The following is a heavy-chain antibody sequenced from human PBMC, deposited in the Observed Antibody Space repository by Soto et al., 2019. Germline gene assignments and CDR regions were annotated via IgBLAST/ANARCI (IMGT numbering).Heavy chain of an antibody. J-gene: IGHJ5*01. V-gene: IGHV4-30-4*01. CDR3: ASDRLVSSNHVYWFLS. D-gene: IGHD3-16*01. CDR2: IYYSGST. CDR1: GGSISSGDYY. Sequence: PSETLSLTCTVSGGSISSGDYYWSWIRQPPGKGLEWIGYIYYSGSTYYNPSLKSRVTLSVDTSKNQFSLKLSSVTAADTAVYYCASDRLVSSNHVYWFLSSGKGTLVTVS.